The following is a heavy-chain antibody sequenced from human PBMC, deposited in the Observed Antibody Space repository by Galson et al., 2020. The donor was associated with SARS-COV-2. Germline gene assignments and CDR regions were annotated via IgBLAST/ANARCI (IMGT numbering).Heavy chain of an antibody. CDR3: ARLHSSWSGVPYYFDY. D-gene: IGHD6-13*01. CDR2: IYPGDSDT. J-gene: IGHJ4*02. CDR1: GYSFTSYW. V-gene: IGHV5-51*01. Sequence: GESLKISCKGSGYSFTSYWIGWVRQMPGKGLEWMGIIYPGDSDTRYSPSFQGQVTISADKSISTAYLQWSSLKASDTAMYYCARLHSSWSGVPYYFDYWGQGTLVTVSS.